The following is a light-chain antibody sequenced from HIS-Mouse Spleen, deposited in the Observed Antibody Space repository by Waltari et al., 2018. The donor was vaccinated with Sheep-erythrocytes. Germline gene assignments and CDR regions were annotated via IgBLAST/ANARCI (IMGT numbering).Light chain of an antibody. CDR2: EVS. Sequence: QSALTQPPSASGSPGQSVTISCTGTSSDVVGYNYSPWYQQHPGKAPKLMIYEVSKRPSGVPDRFSGSKSGNTASLTVSGLQAEDEADYYCSSYAGSNNWVFGGGTKLTVL. J-gene: IGLJ3*02. V-gene: IGLV2-8*01. CDR1: SSDVVGYNY. CDR3: SSYAGSNNWV.